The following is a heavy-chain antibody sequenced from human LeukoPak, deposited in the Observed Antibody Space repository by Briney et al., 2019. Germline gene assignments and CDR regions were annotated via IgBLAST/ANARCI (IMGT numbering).Heavy chain of an antibody. CDR1: GFTFSSYA. CDR3: VKSPRGGYFDY. D-gene: IGHD2-15*01. CDR2: LSSNGGST. V-gene: IGHV3-64D*09. J-gene: IGHJ4*02. Sequence: GGSLRLSCSASGFTFSSYAMHWVRQAPGKGLEFVSGLSSNGGSTYYADSVKGRFTISRDNSKNTLYLQMSSLRVEDTAVYYCVKSPRGGYFDYWGQGTLVTVSS.